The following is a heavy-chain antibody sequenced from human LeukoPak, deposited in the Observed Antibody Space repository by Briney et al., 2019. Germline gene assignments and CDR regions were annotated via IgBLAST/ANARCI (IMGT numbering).Heavy chain of an antibody. CDR1: GFTFSSYG. D-gene: IGHD3-3*01. Sequence: GRSLRLSCAASGFTFSSYGMHWVRQAPGKGLEWVAVIWYDGSNKYYADSVKGRFTISRDNSKNTLYLQMNSLRAEDTAVYYCARVKNGRFLEWSFWGVYYYYGMDVWGQGTTVTVSS. V-gene: IGHV3-33*01. CDR3: ARVKNGRFLEWSFWGVYYYYGMDV. CDR2: IWYDGSNK. J-gene: IGHJ6*02.